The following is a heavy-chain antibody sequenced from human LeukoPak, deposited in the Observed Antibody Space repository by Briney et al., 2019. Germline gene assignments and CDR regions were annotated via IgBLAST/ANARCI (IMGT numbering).Heavy chain of an antibody. CDR2: IYPRDSTT. V-gene: IGHV5-51*01. CDR3: ASLRLYSDAFDV. Sequence: GGSLKISWESSGYNFASYWLGWVRPMPGKGMEGVGTIYPRDSTTKYIPSFQGRVTISVDKSINTAYLQWRSLEASDTAIYDCASLRLYSDAFDVWGQGTMVTVSS. J-gene: IGHJ3*01. CDR1: GYNFASYW. D-gene: IGHD2-15*01.